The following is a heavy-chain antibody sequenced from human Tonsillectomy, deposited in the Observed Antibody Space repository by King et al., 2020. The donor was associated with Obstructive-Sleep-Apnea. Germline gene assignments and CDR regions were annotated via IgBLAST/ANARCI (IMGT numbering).Heavy chain of an antibody. V-gene: IGHV5-51*01. CDR1: GYSFTSYW. CDR3: ASLGYCSGGRCYDAFDI. CDR2: IYPGDSDT. D-gene: IGHD2-15*01. Sequence: DVQLVESGAEVKKPGESLKISCKGSGYSFTSYWIGWVRQMPGKGLEWMGIIYPGDSDTRYSPSFQGQVTISADKSISTAYLQWSSLKASDTAMYYCASLGYCSGGRCYDAFDIWGKGKMATVFS. J-gene: IGHJ3*02.